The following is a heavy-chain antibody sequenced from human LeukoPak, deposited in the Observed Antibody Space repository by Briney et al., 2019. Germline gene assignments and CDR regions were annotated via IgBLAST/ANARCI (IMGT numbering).Heavy chain of an antibody. Sequence: SETLSLTYTVSGGSISSSSYYWGWVRQPPGKGLEWIGSIYYSGSTYYNPSLKSRVTISVDTSKNQFSLKLNSVTPEDTAVYYCARAVTMVRGGTAPHYYYYYYMDVWGKGTTVTISS. CDR1: GGSISSSSYY. CDR3: ARAVTMVRGGTAPHYYYYYYMDV. V-gene: IGHV4-39*07. D-gene: IGHD3-10*01. CDR2: IYYSGST. J-gene: IGHJ6*03.